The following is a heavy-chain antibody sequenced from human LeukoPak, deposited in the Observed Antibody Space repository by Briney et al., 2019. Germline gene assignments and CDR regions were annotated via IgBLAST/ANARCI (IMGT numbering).Heavy chain of an antibody. V-gene: IGHV1-69*04. D-gene: IGHD3-3*01. CDR1: GGTFSRYT. CDR3: ARDNPRDFWSNFDY. J-gene: IGHJ4*02. Sequence: SVKVSRKASGGTFSRYTISWVRQAPGQGLEWMGRIIPILGIANYPQKFQGRVTITADKSTSTAYMELSSLRSEDTAVYYCARDNPRDFWSNFDYWGQGTLVTVSS. CDR2: IIPILGIA.